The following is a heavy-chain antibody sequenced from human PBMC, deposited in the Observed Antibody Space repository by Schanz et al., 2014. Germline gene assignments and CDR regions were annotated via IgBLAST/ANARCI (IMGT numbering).Heavy chain of an antibody. CDR2: ISYDGSNK. Sequence: GQLAESGGGLVQPGGSLRLSCAVSGFTVSSNHMSWVRQAPGKGLEWVAVISYDGSNKYYADSVKDRFTVSRDNSKNTLYLQMNSLRAEDTAVYYCAKQIHYDILTVTRNWGQGTLVTVSS. CDR3: AKQIHYDILTVTRN. D-gene: IGHD3-9*01. CDR1: GFTVSSNH. J-gene: IGHJ4*02. V-gene: IGHV3-30-3*01.